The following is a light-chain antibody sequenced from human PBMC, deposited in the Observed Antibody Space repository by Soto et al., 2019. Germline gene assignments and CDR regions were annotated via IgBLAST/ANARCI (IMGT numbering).Light chain of an antibody. V-gene: IGKV1-5*03. J-gene: IGKJ1*01. CDR2: KAS. Sequence: DIHMTQSPSSLSASVGDGFTITFRASQSVSFWLSCYQQKPGKAPKLLIYKASTLESGVPSRFSGGGFGTEFTLTISSLRPDDYATYYCQQYQTFWTFGQGTKVDIK. CDR1: QSVSFW. CDR3: QQYQTFWT.